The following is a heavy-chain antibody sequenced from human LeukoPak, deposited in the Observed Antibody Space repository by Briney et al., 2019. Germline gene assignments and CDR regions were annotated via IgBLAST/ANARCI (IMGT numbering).Heavy chain of an antibody. CDR3: ARVGYCSGGSCYEDAFDI. CDR2: MNPNSGNT. Sequence: ASVKVSCKASGYTFTSYDINWVRQATGQGLEWMGWMNPNSGNTGYARKFQGRVTITRNTSISTAYMELSSLRSEDTAVYYCARVGYCSGGSCYEDAFDIWGQGTMVTVSS. D-gene: IGHD2-15*01. V-gene: IGHV1-8*03. CDR1: GYTFTSYD. J-gene: IGHJ3*02.